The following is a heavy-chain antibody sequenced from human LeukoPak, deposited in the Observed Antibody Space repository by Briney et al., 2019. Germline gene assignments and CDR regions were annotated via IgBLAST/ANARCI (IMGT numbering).Heavy chain of an antibody. D-gene: IGHD3-22*01. CDR2: IYTSGST. CDR3: AKTRPYYDSREFDY. V-gene: IGHV4-61*02. J-gene: IGHJ4*02. Sequence: SETLSLTCTVSGGSISSGSYYWSWIRQPAGKGLEWIGRIYTSGSTNYNPSLKSRVTISVDTSKNQFSLKLSSVTAADTAVYYCAKTRPYYDSREFDYWGQGTLVTVSS. CDR1: GGSISSGSYY.